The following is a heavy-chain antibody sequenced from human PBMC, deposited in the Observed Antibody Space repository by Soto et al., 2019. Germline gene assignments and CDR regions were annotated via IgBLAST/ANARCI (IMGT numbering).Heavy chain of an antibody. J-gene: IGHJ6*02. CDR1: GFTVSNNY. Sequence: EVQLVESGGGLIQRGGSLRLSCAASGFTVSNNYMSWVRQAPGKGLEWVSVIYSGGSTYYADSVKGRFTISRDHTKNTLYLQMNSLRAEDTAVYYCARDPRIAVAGTSYYYSYGMDVWGQGNTVTVSS. D-gene: IGHD6-19*01. CDR2: IYSGGST. V-gene: IGHV3-53*01. CDR3: ARDPRIAVAGTSYYYSYGMDV.